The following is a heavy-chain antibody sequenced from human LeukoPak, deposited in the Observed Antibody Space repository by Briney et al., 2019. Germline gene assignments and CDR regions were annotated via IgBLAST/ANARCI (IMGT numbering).Heavy chain of an antibody. CDR2: IYTSGST. J-gene: IGHJ6*03. CDR3: ARGYSGYYYYMDV. V-gene: IGHV4-61*02. D-gene: IGHD5-12*01. CDR1: GGSISSGSYY. Sequence: PSETLSLTCTVSGGSISSGSYYWSWIRQPAGKGVEWIGRIYTSGSTNYNPSLKSRVTISVDTSKNQFSLKLSSVTAADTAVYYCARGYSGYYYYMDVWGKGTTVTISS.